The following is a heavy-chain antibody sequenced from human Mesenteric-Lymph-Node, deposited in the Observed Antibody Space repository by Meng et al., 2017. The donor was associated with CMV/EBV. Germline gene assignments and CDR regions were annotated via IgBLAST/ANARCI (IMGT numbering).Heavy chain of an antibody. CDR1: GGSMSSGDYF. J-gene: IGHJ4*02. CDR3: ARGCSGGSCYDY. D-gene: IGHD2-15*01. V-gene: IGHV4-30-4*08. CDR2: IYYSGNT. Sequence: SETLSLTCTVSGGSMSSGDYFWSWIRQPPGKGLEWIGYIYYSGNTYYNPSLKSRVTISVDTSKNQFSLKLSSVTAADTAVYYCARGCSGGSCYDYWGQGTLVTVSS.